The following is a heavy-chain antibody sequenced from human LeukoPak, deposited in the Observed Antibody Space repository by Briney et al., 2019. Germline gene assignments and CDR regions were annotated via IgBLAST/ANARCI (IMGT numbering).Heavy chain of an antibody. V-gene: IGHV1-24*01. J-gene: IGHJ4*02. Sequence: ASVKVSCKVSGYTLTELSMHWVRQAPGKGLEWMGGFDPEDGETIYAQKFQGRVTMTTDTSTNIAYMELKSLRSDDTAVYYCARDFGIVGATNYWGQGTLVTVSS. CDR3: ARDFGIVGATNY. CDR2: FDPEDGET. D-gene: IGHD1-26*01. CDR1: GYTLTELS.